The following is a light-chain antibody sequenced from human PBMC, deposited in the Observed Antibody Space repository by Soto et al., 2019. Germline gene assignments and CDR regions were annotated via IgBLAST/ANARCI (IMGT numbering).Light chain of an antibody. J-gene: IGLJ2*01. CDR1: FSNIGSRT. V-gene: IGLV1-44*01. CDR2: SDH. CDR3: AAWDDSLNGLV. Sequence: QPVLTQPPSASGAPEQRVTISCSGTFSNIGSRTVNWYQHLPGTAPKLLIFSDHQRPSGVPDRFSGSKSGTSASLAISGLQSEDEGDYYCAAWDDSLNGLVFGGGTKLTVL.